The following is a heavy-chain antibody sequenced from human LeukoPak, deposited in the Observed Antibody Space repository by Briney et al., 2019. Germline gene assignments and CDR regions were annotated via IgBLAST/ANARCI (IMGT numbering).Heavy chain of an antibody. J-gene: IGHJ4*02. V-gene: IGHV3-7*03. D-gene: IGHD5-12*01. CDR2: IQEDGSYI. CDR3: ARDSTWQLDY. CDR1: GFTFSRHW. Sequence: PGGSLRLSCAASGFTFSRHWMTWVRQAPGKGLEWVANIQEDGSYIYYVDSVRGRFTISRDNTKNSLFLQMNSLGADDTAVYFCARDSTWQLDYWGQGTLVTVSS.